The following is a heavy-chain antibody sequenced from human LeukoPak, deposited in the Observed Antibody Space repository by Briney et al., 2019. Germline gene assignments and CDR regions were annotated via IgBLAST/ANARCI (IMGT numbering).Heavy chain of an antibody. D-gene: IGHD2-15*01. CDR1: GFTFSSYA. V-gene: IGHV3-23*01. CDR3: AKDVVVVAATGDDY. CDR2: ISGSGGST. J-gene: IGHJ4*02. Sequence: PGGSLRFSCAASGFTFSSYAMSWVRQAPGKGLEWVSAISGSGGSTYYADSVKGRFTISRDNSKNTLYLQMNSLRAEDTAVYYCAKDVVVVAATGDDYWGQGTLVTVSS.